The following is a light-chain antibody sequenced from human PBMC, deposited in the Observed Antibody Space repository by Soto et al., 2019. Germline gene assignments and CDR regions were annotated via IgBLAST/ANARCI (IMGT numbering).Light chain of an antibody. CDR2: LNN. V-gene: IGLV1-51*01. J-gene: IGLJ3*02. CDR3: STWDSSRGAVV. CDR1: NFNIGGNY. Sequence: QSVLTQPPSVSAAPGPKVTISCSGNNFNIGGNYVSWYVQLPGTAPKFLIYLNNKRPTGIPDRFSGSKTGTSATLGITGLKTEDEAEYYCSTWDSSRGAVVFGAGTKVTV.